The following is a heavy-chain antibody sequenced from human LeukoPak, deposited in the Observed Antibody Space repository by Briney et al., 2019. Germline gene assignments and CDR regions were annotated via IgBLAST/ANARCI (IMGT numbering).Heavy chain of an antibody. CDR1: GFTFSSYS. V-gene: IGHV3-48*01. Sequence: SGGSLRLSCAASGFTFSSYSMNWVRQAPGKGLEWVSYISTSSSTIYYADSVKGRFTISRDNAKNSLYLQMNSLRAEDTAVYYCARDLLGWELHYFDYWGQGTLVTVSS. CDR3: ARDLLGWELHYFDY. CDR2: ISTSSSTI. D-gene: IGHD1-26*01. J-gene: IGHJ4*02.